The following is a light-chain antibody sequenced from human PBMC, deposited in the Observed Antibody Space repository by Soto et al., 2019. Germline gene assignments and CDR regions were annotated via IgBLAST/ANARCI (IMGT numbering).Light chain of an antibody. Sequence: DIVLTHSPGTLSLSPGERATLSCRASQSVSSNYLAWYQQKPGQAPRVLIYGASSRTTGIPDRLSGSGSGTDFTLTISRLEPEDFAVYYCQQYHNSPLTFGKGTKVDIK. J-gene: IGKJ1*01. CDR1: QSVSSNY. CDR3: QQYHNSPLT. CDR2: GAS. V-gene: IGKV3-20*01.